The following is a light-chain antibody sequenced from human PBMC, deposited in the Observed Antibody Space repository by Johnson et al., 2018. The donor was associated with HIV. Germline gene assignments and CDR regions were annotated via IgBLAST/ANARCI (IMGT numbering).Light chain of an antibody. Sequence: HSVLTQPPSVSAAPGQKVTISCSVSSSNIGNNYVSWYQQLPGTAPKLLIYDNDKRPSGIPDRFSCSKSGTSATLGITGLQTGDEADYYCGTWDSSLSAGGYVFGTGTKVTVL. CDR3: GTWDSSLSAGGYV. CDR1: SSNIGNNY. V-gene: IGLV1-51*01. CDR2: DND. J-gene: IGLJ1*01.